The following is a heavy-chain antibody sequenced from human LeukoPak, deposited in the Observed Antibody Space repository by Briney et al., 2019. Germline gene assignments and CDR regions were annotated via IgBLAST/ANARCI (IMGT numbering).Heavy chain of an antibody. D-gene: IGHD3-22*01. J-gene: IGHJ4*02. CDR3: ARVRTGSGYYYSFDY. Sequence: PSETLSLTCAVYGGSFRGYYWSWIRQPPGKGLEWIGEINHSGSTNYNPSLKSRVTISVDTSKNQFSLKLSSVTAADTAVYYCARVRTGSGYYYSFDYWGQGTLVTFSS. CDR2: INHSGST. V-gene: IGHV4-34*01. CDR1: GGSFRGYY.